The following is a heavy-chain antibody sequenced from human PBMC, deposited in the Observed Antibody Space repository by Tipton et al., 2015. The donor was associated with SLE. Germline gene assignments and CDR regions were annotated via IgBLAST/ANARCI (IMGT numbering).Heavy chain of an antibody. V-gene: IGHV4-38-2*01. J-gene: IGHJ4*02. D-gene: IGHD3-22*01. CDR3: TRHDYDDNGYYMHYFDY. CDR1: GYSISSGHY. Sequence: TLSLTCAVSGYSISSGHYWGWIRQPPGKGLEWIASISHSGNTYYNPSLKSRASMSIDTSKNQVFLRLSSVTAAGTAVYYCTRHDYDDNGYYMHYFDYWGQGTLVTVSS. CDR2: ISHSGNT.